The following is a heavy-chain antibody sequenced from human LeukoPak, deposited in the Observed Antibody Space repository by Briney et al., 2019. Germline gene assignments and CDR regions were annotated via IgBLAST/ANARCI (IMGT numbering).Heavy chain of an antibody. CDR2: IYYSGST. Sequence: SETLSLTCTVSGGSISSYYWSWIRQPPGKGLEWIGYIYYSGSTNYNPSLKSRVTISVDTPKNQFSLKMSSVTAADTAVYYCARGTYLWGKASIFDYFDYWGQGTLVTVSS. D-gene: IGHD3-3*01. CDR1: GGSISSYY. CDR3: ARGTYLWGKASIFDYFDY. J-gene: IGHJ4*02. V-gene: IGHV4-59*01.